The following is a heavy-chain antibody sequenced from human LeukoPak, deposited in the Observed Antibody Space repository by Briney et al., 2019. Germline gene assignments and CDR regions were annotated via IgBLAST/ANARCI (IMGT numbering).Heavy chain of an antibody. CDR2: IYTSGST. V-gene: IGHV4-61*02. CDR3: ARGKKRFLEWLPPLG. J-gene: IGHJ4*02. Sequence: SQTLSLTCTVSGGSISSGSYYWSWIRQPAGKGLEWIGRIYTSGSTNYNPSLKSRVTISVDTSKNQFSLRLSSVTAADTAVYYCARGKKRFLEWLPPLGWGQGTLVTVSS. D-gene: IGHD3-3*01. CDR1: GGSISSGSYY.